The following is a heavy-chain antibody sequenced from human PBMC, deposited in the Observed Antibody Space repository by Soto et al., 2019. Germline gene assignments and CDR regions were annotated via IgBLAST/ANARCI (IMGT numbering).Heavy chain of an antibody. CDR3: ARADYEILTGSYAMDV. D-gene: IGHD3-9*01. CDR1: GGSIGGYY. V-gene: IGHV4-4*07. CDR2: VSTNGAT. Sequence: SQTLSVTCTVSGGSIGGYYWHWIRQPAGKGLEWIGRVSTNGATNYNPSLESRVTMSVDTSKNQFSLKLTSVTAADTAVYFCARADYEILTGSYAMDVWAQGTTVTVYS. J-gene: IGHJ6*02.